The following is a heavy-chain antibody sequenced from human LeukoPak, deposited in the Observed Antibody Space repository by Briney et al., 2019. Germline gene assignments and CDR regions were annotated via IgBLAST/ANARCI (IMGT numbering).Heavy chain of an antibody. V-gene: IGHV4-31*03. CDR3: ARGKYGTRAFDI. D-gene: IGHD1-7*01. J-gene: IGHJ3*02. CDR2: IYYSGST. Sequence: SETLSLTCTVSGGSISSGGYYWSWIRQHPGKGLEWIGYIYYSGSTYYNPSLKSRVTISVDTSKNQFSLKLSSVTAADTAVYYCARGKYGTRAFDIWGQGTMVTVSS. CDR1: GGSISSGGYY.